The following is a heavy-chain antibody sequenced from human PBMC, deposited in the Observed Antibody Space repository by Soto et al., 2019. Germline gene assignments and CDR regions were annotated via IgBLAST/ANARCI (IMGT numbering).Heavy chain of an antibody. V-gene: IGHV6-1*01. J-gene: IGHJ5*02. D-gene: IGHD3-10*01. CDR1: GDSVSSNSAA. Sequence: SQTLSLTCAISGDSVSSNSAAWNWIRQSPSRGLEWLGRTYYRSKWYNDYAVSVKSRITINPDTSKNQFSLQLNSVTPEDTAVNYCARMVMVRGVIITLWFDPWGQGTLVTVSS. CDR3: ARMVMVRGVIITLWFDP. CDR2: TYYRSKWYN.